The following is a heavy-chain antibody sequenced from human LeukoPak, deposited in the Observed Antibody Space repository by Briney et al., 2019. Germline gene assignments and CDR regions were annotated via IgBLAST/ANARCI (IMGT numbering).Heavy chain of an antibody. D-gene: IGHD6-13*01. Sequence: GESLKISCKGSGYSFSHYWIGWVRQMPGKGLEWMGIIYPGDSDTRYSPSFQGQVTISADKSISTAYLQWSSLKASDTAMYYCARPIAAAGTQEFDYWGQGTLVTVSS. CDR3: ARPIAAAGTQEFDY. J-gene: IGHJ4*02. CDR2: IYPGDSDT. CDR1: GYSFSHYW. V-gene: IGHV5-51*01.